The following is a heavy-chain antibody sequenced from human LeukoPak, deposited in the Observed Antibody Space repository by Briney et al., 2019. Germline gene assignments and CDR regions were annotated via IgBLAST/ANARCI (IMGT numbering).Heavy chain of an antibody. CDR2: ISGSGGST. J-gene: IGHJ4*02. V-gene: IGHV3-23*01. CDR1: GFTFSSYA. Sequence: GGSLRLSCAASGFTFSSYAMSWVRQAPGKGLGWVSAISGSGGSTYYADSVKGRFTISRDNSKNTLYLQMNSLRAEDTAVYYCAKDNYGSGSYYIGYWGQGTLVTVSS. CDR3: AKDNYGSGSYYIGY. D-gene: IGHD3-10*01.